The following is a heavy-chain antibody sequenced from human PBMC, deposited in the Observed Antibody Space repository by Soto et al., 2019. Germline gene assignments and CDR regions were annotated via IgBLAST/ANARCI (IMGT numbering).Heavy chain of an antibody. D-gene: IGHD3-9*01. CDR3: AKDMADIWTGYDAFDI. CDR2: ISGDGGST. Sequence: GGSLRLSCAASGFTFDDYAMHWGRQAPGKGLEWVSLISGDGGSTYYADSVKGRFTISRDNSKNSLYLQMNSLRTEDTALYYCAKDMADIWTGYDAFDIWGQGTMVTVSS. J-gene: IGHJ3*02. CDR1: GFTFDDYA. V-gene: IGHV3-43*02.